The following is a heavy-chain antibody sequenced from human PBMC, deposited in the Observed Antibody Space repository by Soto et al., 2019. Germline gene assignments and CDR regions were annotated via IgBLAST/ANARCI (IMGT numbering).Heavy chain of an antibody. CDR1: GYTFTSYY. Sequence: ASVKVSCKASGYTFTSYYMHWVRQAPGQGLEWMGIINPSGGSTSYAQKFQGRVTMTRDTSTSTVYMELSSLRSEDTAVYYCDSRRGYSYAYDYYYGMDVWGQGTTVTVSS. D-gene: IGHD5-18*01. J-gene: IGHJ6*02. CDR2: INPSGGST. CDR3: DSRRGYSYAYDYYYGMDV. V-gene: IGHV1-46*01.